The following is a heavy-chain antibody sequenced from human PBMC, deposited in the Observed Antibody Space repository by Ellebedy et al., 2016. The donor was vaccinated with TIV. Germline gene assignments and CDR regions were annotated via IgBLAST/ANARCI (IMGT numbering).Heavy chain of an antibody. D-gene: IGHD2-8*02. Sequence: GESLKIPXAAPGFTFSSYAMSWVRQAPGKGLEWVSAISGSGGSTYYADSVKGRFTISRDNSKNTLYLQMNSLRAEDTAVYYCAKGFRGGVRVNWFDPWGQGTLVTVSS. CDR3: AKGFRGGVRVNWFDP. CDR1: GFTFSSYA. CDR2: ISGSGGST. V-gene: IGHV3-23*01. J-gene: IGHJ5*02.